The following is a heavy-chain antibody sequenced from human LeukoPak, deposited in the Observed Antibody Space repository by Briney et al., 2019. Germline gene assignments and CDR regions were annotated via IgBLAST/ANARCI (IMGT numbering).Heavy chain of an antibody. Sequence: ASVKVSCKASGYTFTRYAINWVTQATGQGLEWMGWMNPNSGNTGYAQEFQGRVTMTRNTSISTAYMELSSLRAEDTAVYYCARGRMVRGVTWWFDPWGQGTLVTVSS. V-gene: IGHV1-8*01. CDR3: ARGRMVRGVTWWFDP. CDR2: MNPNSGNT. CDR1: GYTFTRYA. J-gene: IGHJ5*02. D-gene: IGHD3-10*01.